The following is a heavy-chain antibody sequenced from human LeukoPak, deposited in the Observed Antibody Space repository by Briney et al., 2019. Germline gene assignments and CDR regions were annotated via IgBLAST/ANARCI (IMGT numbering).Heavy chain of an antibody. CDR1: GFVFRNYF. V-gene: IGHV3-74*01. Sequence: GGSLRLSCAASGFVFRNYFMNWVRQAPGKGLVWVSRIASDGSSTTYADSVKGRFSISRDNAKNTLYLQMNSLRVEDTAVYYCARGRPHGNDYWGQGTLVTVSS. CDR3: ARGRPHGNDY. D-gene: IGHD4-23*01. CDR2: IASDGSST. J-gene: IGHJ4*02.